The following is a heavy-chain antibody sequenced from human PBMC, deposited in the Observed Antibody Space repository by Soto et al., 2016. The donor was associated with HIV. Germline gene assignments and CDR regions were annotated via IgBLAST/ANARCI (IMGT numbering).Heavy chain of an antibody. CDR2: VHYTETT. Sequence: VQLQESGPGLVKPSETLSLNCSVFGSTINSYYWSWIRQTPGKRLEWIGNVHYTETTNYNPSLKSRVRILVDMSKXQFFLKIDVCVRCRHGHILCXRTTEQPRISDWPTSPNINMDSWDKG. J-gene: IGHJ6*03. CDR1: GSTINSYY. D-gene: IGHD3-9*01. V-gene: IGHV4-59*01. CDR3: XRTTEQPRISDWPTSPNINMDS.